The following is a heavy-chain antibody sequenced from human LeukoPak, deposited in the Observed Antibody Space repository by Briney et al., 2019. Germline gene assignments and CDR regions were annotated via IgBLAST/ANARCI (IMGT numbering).Heavy chain of an antibody. Sequence: SETLSLTCAVSGYSISSGYYWGWIRQPPGEGLEGIGSIYHSGSTYYNPSLKSRVTISVDTSKNQFSLKLSSVTAADTAVYYCAAKMTTVVTTFDYWGQGTLVTVSS. CDR3: AAKMTTVVTTFDY. CDR2: IYHSGST. V-gene: IGHV4-38-2*01. J-gene: IGHJ4*02. D-gene: IGHD4-23*01. CDR1: GYSISSGYY.